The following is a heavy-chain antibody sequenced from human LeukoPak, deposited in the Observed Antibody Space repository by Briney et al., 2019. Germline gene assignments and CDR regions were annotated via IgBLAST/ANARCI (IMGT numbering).Heavy chain of an antibody. CDR1: GGSFSGYY. V-gene: IGHV4-34*01. CDR2: INHSGST. J-gene: IGHJ5*02. CDR3: AREGGGIVVVPAAKAYDWFDP. Sequence: SETLSLTCAVYGGSFSGYYWSWIRQPPGKGLEWIGEINHSGSTNYNPSLKSRVTISVDTSKNQFSLKLSSVTAADTAVYYCAREGGGIVVVPAAKAYDWFDPWGQGTLVTVSS. D-gene: IGHD2-2*01.